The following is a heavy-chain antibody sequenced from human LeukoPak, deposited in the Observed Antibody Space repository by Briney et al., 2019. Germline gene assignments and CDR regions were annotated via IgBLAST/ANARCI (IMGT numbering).Heavy chain of an antibody. D-gene: IGHD5-18*01. CDR3: ARMVDTAMVTGPYYFDY. CDR1: GGTFSSYA. CDR2: IIPIFGTA. Sequence: SVKVSCKASGGTFSSYAISWVRQAPGQGLEWMGGIIPIFGTANYAQKFQGRVTITADESTSTAYTELSSLRSEDTAVYYCARMVDTAMVTGPYYFDYWGQGTLVTVSS. V-gene: IGHV1-69*13. J-gene: IGHJ4*02.